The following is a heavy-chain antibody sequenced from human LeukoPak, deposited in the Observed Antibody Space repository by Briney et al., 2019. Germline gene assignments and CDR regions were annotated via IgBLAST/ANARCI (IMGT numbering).Heavy chain of an antibody. J-gene: IGHJ5*02. Sequence: ASVKVSCKASGYTFTSYDINWVRQATGQGLEWMGWMNPNSGNTGYAQKFQGRVTMTRNTSISTAYMELSSLRSEDTAVYYCARVKMVRGVIIKKSNWFDPWGQGTLVTVSS. D-gene: IGHD3-10*01. CDR2: MNPNSGNT. CDR3: ARVKMVRGVIIKKSNWFDP. CDR1: GYTFTSYD. V-gene: IGHV1-8*01.